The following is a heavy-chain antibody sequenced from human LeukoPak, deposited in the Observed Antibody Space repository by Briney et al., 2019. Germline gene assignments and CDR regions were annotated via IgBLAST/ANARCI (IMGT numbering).Heavy chain of an antibody. CDR1: GFTFSSYA. CDR2: ISGSGGST. V-gene: IGHV3-23*01. Sequence: GGSLRLSCAASGFTFSSYAMSWVRQAPGKGLEWVPAISGSGGSTYYADSVKGRFTISRDNSKNTLYLQMNSLRAEDTAVYYCAKGDSGYSGYVRGYYFDYWGQGTLVTVSS. J-gene: IGHJ4*02. CDR3: AKGDSGYSGYVRGYYFDY. D-gene: IGHD5-12*01.